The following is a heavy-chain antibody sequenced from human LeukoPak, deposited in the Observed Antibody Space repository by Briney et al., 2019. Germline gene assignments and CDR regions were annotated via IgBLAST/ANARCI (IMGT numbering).Heavy chain of an antibody. J-gene: IGHJ4*02. Sequence: GGSLRLSCAASGFTFSSYAMHWVRQAPGKGLEWVAVISYDGSNKYYADSVKGRFTISRDNSKNTLYLQMNSLRAEDTAVYYCARDLYYDSSGYYYGWGQGTLVTVSS. CDR1: GFTFSSYA. D-gene: IGHD3-22*01. CDR3: ARDLYYDSSGYYYG. V-gene: IGHV3-30-3*01. CDR2: ISYDGSNK.